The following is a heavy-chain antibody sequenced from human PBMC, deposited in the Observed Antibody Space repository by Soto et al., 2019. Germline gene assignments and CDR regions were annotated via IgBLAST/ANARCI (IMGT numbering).Heavy chain of an antibody. CDR1: GGSVSSGSYY. D-gene: IGHD6-13*01. V-gene: IGHV4-61*01. CDR3: ARDSGVDSSSYYYYYYGMDV. J-gene: IGHJ6*02. Sequence: QVQLQESGPGLVKPSETLSLTCTVSGGSVSSGSYYWSWIRQPPGKGLEWIGYIYYSGSTNYNPSLKSRVTISVDTSKNQFSLKLSSVTASDTAVYYCARDSGVDSSSYYYYYYGMDVWGQGTTVTVSS. CDR2: IYYSGST.